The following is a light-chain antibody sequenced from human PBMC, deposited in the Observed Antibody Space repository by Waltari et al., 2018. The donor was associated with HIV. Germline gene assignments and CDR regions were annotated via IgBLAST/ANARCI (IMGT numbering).Light chain of an antibody. Sequence: QSALTQPASVSGSPGQSITISCTGTSSDTGNYNLVSWYQLYPGKAPKLIIYEDNKRCSGGSNRFAGSKSADTASLTVSGLQAEDEADYYCCAYAGGLEFGGGTKLTVL. CDR2: EDN. V-gene: IGLV2-23*01. CDR3: CAYAGGLE. CDR1: SSDTGNYNL. J-gene: IGLJ2*01.